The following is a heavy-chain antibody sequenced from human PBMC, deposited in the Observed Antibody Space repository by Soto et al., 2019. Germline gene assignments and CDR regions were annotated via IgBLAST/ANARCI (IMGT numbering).Heavy chain of an antibody. D-gene: IGHD6-13*01. CDR2: INPVDSDT. V-gene: IGHV5-51*01. CDR1: GYSFTSFW. Sequence: GESLKISCQGFGYSFTSFWIGWVRQMPGKGLEWMGIINPVDSDTRYSPSFQGQVTISVDKSITTAYLQWSSLKASDTAMYYCARLVAAAGYNWFDPWGQGTLVTVSS. CDR3: ARLVAAAGYNWFDP. J-gene: IGHJ5*02.